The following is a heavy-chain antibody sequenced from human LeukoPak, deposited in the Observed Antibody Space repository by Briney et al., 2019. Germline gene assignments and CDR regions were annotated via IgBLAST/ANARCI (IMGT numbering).Heavy chain of an antibody. J-gene: IGHJ4*02. CDR2: ISGSGGST. D-gene: IGHD6-19*01. V-gene: IGHV3-23*01. CDR3: AKDRGAVSGYLDY. CDR1: GFTFSSYG. Sequence: PGGSLRLSCAASGFTFSSYGMSWARQAPGKGLEWVSAISGSGGSTYYADSVKGRFTISRDSSKNTLYLQMNSLRAEDTAVYYCAKDRGAVSGYLDYWGQGTLVTVSS.